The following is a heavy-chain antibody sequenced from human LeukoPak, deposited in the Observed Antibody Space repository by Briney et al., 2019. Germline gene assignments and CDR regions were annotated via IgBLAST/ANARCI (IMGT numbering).Heavy chain of an antibody. CDR2: IGSSENII. D-gene: IGHD6-19*01. CDR3: AREAVAGAFDS. V-gene: IGHV3-11*01. Sequence: GGSLRLSCAASGFTVSDYYMSWIRQAPGKGLEWVSDIGSSENIISYANSVKGRFAISRDIAKNTLYLQMNSLRAEDTAVYYCAREAVAGAFDSWGQGTLVTVSS. J-gene: IGHJ4*02. CDR1: GFTVSDYY.